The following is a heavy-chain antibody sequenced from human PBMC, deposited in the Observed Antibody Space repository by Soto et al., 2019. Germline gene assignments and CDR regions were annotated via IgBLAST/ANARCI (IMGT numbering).Heavy chain of an antibody. CDR1: GFSITNTW. D-gene: IGHD3-3*01. CDR2: VKSKADGGTA. Sequence: EVQLVESGGGLVQPGGSLRLSCAASGFSITNTWMHWVRQAPGKGLEWVGRVKSKADGGTADYAAPVKGRFTVSSDDSKNTQELQMNSLKMEDTAVYYCNSYPDFWGGHTPLWGQGTLVTVSS. V-gene: IGHV3-15*07. J-gene: IGHJ4*02. CDR3: NSYPDFWGGHTPL.